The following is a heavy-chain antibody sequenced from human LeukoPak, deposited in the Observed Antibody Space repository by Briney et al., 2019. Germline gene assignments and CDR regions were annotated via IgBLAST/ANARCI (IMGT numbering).Heavy chain of an antibody. CDR1: GFTFSSYW. J-gene: IGHJ4*02. Sequence: GGSLRLSCAASGFTFSSYWMSWVRQAPGKGLEWVADINKDGSEECYVDSVKGRFTISRDNAKNSLYLQMNSLRVEDTAVYYCARDGDFDFWGQGIQVTVSS. CDR3: ARDGDFDF. CDR2: INKDGSEE. V-gene: IGHV3-7*01. D-gene: IGHD3-16*01.